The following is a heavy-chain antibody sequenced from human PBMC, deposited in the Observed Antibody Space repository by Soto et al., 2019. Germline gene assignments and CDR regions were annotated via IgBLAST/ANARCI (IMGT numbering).Heavy chain of an antibody. Sequence: XGSLILSCNAAGFTVSSTYMSWVRQAPGRGLDWVAVIESGGSTHYADSVKGRFTISRDIPKNMNYLQLHTLRAEDTAVYYCARDRLTMVRGAINYYYGMDVWGQGTTVTVSS. J-gene: IGHJ6*02. CDR3: ARDRLTMVRGAINYYYGMDV. CDR2: IESGGST. CDR1: GFTVSSTY. D-gene: IGHD3-10*01. V-gene: IGHV3-53*01.